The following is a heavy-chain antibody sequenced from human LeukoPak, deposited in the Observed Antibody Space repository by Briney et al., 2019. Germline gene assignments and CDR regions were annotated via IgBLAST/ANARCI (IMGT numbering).Heavy chain of an antibody. CDR2: ISGSGGST. V-gene: IGHV3-23*01. CDR1: GFTFSSYA. J-gene: IGHJ4*02. CDR3: AKGPSRNIAAAGTGY. D-gene: IGHD6-13*01. Sequence: GGSLRLSCAASGFTFSSYAMSWVRQAPGKGLEWVSAISGSGGSTYYADSVKGRFTISRDNSKNTLYLQMNSLRAEDTAVYYCAKGPSRNIAAAGTGYWGQGTLVTVSS.